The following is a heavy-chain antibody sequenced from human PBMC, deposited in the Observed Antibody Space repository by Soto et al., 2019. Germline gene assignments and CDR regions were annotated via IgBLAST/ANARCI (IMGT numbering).Heavy chain of an antibody. D-gene: IGHD3-22*01. CDR3: ARSPDSSGYYPRWYYYGMDV. V-gene: IGHV4-31*02. J-gene: IGHJ6*02. Sequence: ALSLTCTVSGASIGRGDYYWSWIRQHPGKGLEWIGYIYYSGGTYYNPSLKSRVTISVDTSKNQFSLELSSVTAADTAVYYCARSPDSSGYYPRWYYYGMDVWGQGTTVT. CDR2: IYYSGGT. CDR1: GASIGRGDYY.